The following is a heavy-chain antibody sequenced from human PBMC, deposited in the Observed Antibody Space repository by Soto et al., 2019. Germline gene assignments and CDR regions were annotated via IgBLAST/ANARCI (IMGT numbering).Heavy chain of an antibody. Sequence: ASVKVSCKASGYTVTSYDIHCVRRATGQVLEWMGWMNPNSGNTGYAQKFQGRVTMTRNTSISTAYMELSSLRSEDTAVYYCARDGRIAAAGRLCYYHYGMGVWGQGTTVTVSS. J-gene: IGHJ6*02. D-gene: IGHD6-13*01. CDR1: GYTVTSYD. CDR3: ARDGRIAAAGRLCYYHYGMGV. CDR2: MNPNSGNT. V-gene: IGHV1-8*01.